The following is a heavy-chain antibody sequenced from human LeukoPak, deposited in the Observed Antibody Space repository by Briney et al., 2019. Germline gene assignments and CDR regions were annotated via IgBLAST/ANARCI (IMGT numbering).Heavy chain of an antibody. CDR2: ISSSSSYI. D-gene: IGHD2-2*01. CDR1: GFTFSSYS. CDR3: ARDVVVPAAMRGGYYYYYGMDV. J-gene: IGHJ6*02. V-gene: IGHV3-21*01. Sequence: GGSLRLSCAASGFTFSSYSMNWVRQAPGKGLEWVSSISSSSSYIYYADSVKGRFTISRDNAKNSLYLQMNSLRAEDTAVYYCARDVVVPAAMRGGYYYYYGMDVWGQGTTVTVSS.